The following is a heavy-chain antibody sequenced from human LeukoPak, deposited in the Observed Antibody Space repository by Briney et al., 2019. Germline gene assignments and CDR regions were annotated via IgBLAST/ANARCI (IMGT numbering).Heavy chain of an antibody. CDR3: ARSPLLMTTVTTTYYYYYGMDV. V-gene: IGHV4-34*01. Sequence: SETLSLTCAVYGGSFSGYYWSWIRQPPGKGLEWIGEINHSGSTNYNPSLKSRVTISVDTSKNQFSLKLSSVTAADTAVYYCARSPLLMTTVTTTYYYYYGMDVWAKGPRSPSP. D-gene: IGHD4-17*01. CDR1: GGSFSGYY. CDR2: INHSGST. J-gene: IGHJ6*02.